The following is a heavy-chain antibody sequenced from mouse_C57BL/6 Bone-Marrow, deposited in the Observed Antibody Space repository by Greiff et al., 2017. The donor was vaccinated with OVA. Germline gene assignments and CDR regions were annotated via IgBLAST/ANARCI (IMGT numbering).Heavy chain of an antibody. D-gene: IGHD4-1*01. CDR3: ASGFDV. V-gene: IGHV1-54*01. CDR1: GYAFTNYL. Sequence: QVQLQQSGAELVRPGTSVKVSCKASGYAFTNYLIEWVKQRPGQGLEWIGVINPGSGGTNYNEKFKGKATLTADKASSTAYMQLRSLTSGDSAVNFCASGFDVWGTGTAVTVTS. J-gene: IGHJ1*03. CDR2: INPGSGGT.